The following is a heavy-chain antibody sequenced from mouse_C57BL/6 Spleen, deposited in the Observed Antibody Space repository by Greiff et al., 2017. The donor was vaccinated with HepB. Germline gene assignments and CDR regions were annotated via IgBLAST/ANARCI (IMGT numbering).Heavy chain of an antibody. V-gene: IGHV1-64*01. CDR2: IHPNSGST. D-gene: IGHD1-1*01. CDR1: GYTFTSYW. Sequence: QVQLQQPGAELVKPGASVKLSCKASGYTFTSYWMHWVKQRPGQGLEWIGMIHPNSGSTNYNEKFKSKATLTVDKSSSTAYMQLSSLTSEDSAVYYCARCPNYYGSRTAWYFDVWGTGTTVTVSS. J-gene: IGHJ1*03. CDR3: ARCPNYYGSRTAWYFDV.